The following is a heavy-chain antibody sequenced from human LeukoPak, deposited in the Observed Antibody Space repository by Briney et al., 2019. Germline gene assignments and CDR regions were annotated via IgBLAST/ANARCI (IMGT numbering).Heavy chain of an antibody. Sequence: SETLSLTCTVSGYSISNGYYWDWIRQPPGRALEWIGNIYRSGSTSYNPSLKSRVTISVDTSKNQFSLKLSSVTAADTAVYYCASPRAPGGSYPFDYWGQGTLVTVSS. CDR3: ASPRAPGGSYPFDY. J-gene: IGHJ4*02. D-gene: IGHD1-26*01. CDR1: GYSISNGYY. V-gene: IGHV4-38-2*02. CDR2: IYRSGST.